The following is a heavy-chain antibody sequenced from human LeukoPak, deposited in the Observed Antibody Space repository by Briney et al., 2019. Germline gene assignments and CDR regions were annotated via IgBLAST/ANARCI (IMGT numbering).Heavy chain of an antibody. CDR1: GFTFDDYA. D-gene: IGHD2-21*01. CDR3: AREGIYSLSFDY. V-gene: IGHV3-9*01. CDR2: ISWNSGSI. Sequence: GRSLRLSCAASGFTFDDYAMHWVRQAPGKGLEWVSGISWNSGSIGYADSVKGRFTISRDNAKNTLYLQMNSLRAEDTAVYYCAREGIYSLSFDYWGQGTLVTVSS. J-gene: IGHJ4*02.